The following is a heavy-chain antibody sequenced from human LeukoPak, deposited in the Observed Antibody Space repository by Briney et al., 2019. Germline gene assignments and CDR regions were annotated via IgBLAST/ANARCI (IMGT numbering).Heavy chain of an antibody. J-gene: IGHJ4*02. CDR1: GGSISIGGYY. CDR2: IYYSGIT. V-gene: IGHV4-31*03. D-gene: IGHD3-10*01. Sequence: TTSETLSLTCTASGGSISIGGYYWSWIRQHPGKGLEWIGYIYYSGITYYNPSLKSRVTISVDTSKNQFSLYLSSVTAADTAVYYCARVTSGEFADYWGQGTLVTVSS. CDR3: ARVTSGEFADY.